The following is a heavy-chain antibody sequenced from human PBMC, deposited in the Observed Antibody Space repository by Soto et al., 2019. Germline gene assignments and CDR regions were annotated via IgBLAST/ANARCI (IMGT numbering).Heavy chain of an antibody. CDR1: GFTFSDYY. CDR2: ISSSSSYT. J-gene: IGHJ5*02. Sequence: QVQLVESGGGLVKPGGSLRLSCAASGFTFSDYYMSWIRQAPGKGLEWVSYISSSSSYTNYADSVKGRFTISRDNAKNFLELQMDSLRGRDTAVHYRAGDLLVGFGEKGRFRPLGQGTLVTVSS. CDR3: AGDLLVGFGEKGRFRP. D-gene: IGHD3-10*01. V-gene: IGHV3-11*06.